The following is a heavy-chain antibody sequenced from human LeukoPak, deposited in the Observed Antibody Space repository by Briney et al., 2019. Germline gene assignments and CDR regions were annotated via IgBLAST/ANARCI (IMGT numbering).Heavy chain of an antibody. D-gene: IGHD3-22*01. V-gene: IGHV4-59*01. Sequence: PSETLSLTCTVSGGSISSYYWSWLRQPPGKGLEWIGYIYYSGSTNYNPSLKSRVTISVDTSKNQFSLKLSSVTAADTAVYNCARETIDSSGYFDYWGQGTLVTVSS. CDR2: IYYSGST. CDR1: GGSISSYY. J-gene: IGHJ4*02. CDR3: ARETIDSSGYFDY.